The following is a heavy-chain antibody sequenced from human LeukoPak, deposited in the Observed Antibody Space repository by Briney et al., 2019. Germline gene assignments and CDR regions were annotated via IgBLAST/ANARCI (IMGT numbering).Heavy chain of an antibody. D-gene: IGHD3-10*01. J-gene: IGHJ4*02. V-gene: IGHV4-39*07. CDR1: GGSISSSSSSHY. Sequence: SETLSLTCTVSGGSISSSSSSHYWGWIRQPPGKGLEWIGSIHYSGSTSYNPSLKSRVTISLDTSKNQFSLKLTSVTAADTAVYYCARGSLTGDFDYWGQGTLVTVSS. CDR2: IHYSGST. CDR3: ARGSLTGDFDY.